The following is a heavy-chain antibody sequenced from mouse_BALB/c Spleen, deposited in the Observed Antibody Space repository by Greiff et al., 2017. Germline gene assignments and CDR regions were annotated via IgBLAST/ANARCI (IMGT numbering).Heavy chain of an antibody. CDR3: TDYYGSRGDWYFDV. Sequence: EVQLQQSGAELARPGASVKLSCKASGYTFTSYWMQWVKQRPGQGLEWIGAIYPGDGDTRYTQKFKGKAKLTAVTSTSTAYMELSSLTNEDSAVYYCTDYYGSRGDWYFDVWGAGTTVTVSS. CDR2: IYPGDGDT. CDR1: GYTFTSYW. V-gene: IGHV1-5*01. D-gene: IGHD1-1*01. J-gene: IGHJ1*01.